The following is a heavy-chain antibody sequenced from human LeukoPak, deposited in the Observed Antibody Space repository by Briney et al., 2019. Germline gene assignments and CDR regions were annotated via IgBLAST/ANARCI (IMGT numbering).Heavy chain of an antibody. V-gene: IGHV3-30*18. CDR2: ISFDGSHK. CDR1: GFTFSSYG. D-gene: IGHD1-26*01. J-gene: IGHJ6*02. CDR3: AKDRRGASGNFYDNYYYGMDV. Sequence: GGSLRLSCAASGFTFSSYGMHWVRQAPGKGLEWVAAISFDGSHKYYADSVKGRFTISRDNSKNTLDLQVNSLTAEDTAVYYCAKDRRGASGNFYDNYYYGMDVWGQGTTVTVSS.